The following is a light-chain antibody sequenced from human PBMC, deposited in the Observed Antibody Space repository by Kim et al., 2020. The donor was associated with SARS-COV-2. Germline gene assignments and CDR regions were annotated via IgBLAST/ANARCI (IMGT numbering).Light chain of an antibody. CDR1: SSNIGSNY. J-gene: IGLJ1*01. Sequence: QSVLIQPPSTSRTPGQTVTISCSGSSSNIGSNYVFWHRHVPGTAPKLLIYRNRQRPSGVPDRFSGSKSGTSASLTISGLRSEDEGDYFCSSWDDSLTGFYVFGSGTKVTVL. CDR2: RNR. V-gene: IGLV1-47*01. CDR3: SSWDDSLTGFYV.